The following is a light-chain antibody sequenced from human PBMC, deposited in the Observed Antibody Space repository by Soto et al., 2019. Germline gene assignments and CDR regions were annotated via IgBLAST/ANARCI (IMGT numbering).Light chain of an antibody. Sequence: QSALPKPASVPGSPGQPITISCTGTSSDVGGYNYVSWYQQHPGKAPKLMIYEVSNRPSGVSNRFSGSKSGNTASLTISGLQAEDEADYYCSSYTSSSTLVFGTGTKVTVL. J-gene: IGLJ1*01. CDR3: SSYTSSSTLV. V-gene: IGLV2-14*01. CDR2: EVS. CDR1: SSDVGGYNY.